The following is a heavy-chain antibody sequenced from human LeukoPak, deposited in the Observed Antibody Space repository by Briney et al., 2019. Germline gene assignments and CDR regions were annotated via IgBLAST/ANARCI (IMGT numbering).Heavy chain of an antibody. CDR1: GYTFTSYA. J-gene: IGHJ4*02. CDR3: ARDSGSGSNDY. CDR2: ISAGNGNT. V-gene: IGHV1-3*01. D-gene: IGHD1-26*01. Sequence: ASVKVSCKASGYTFTSYAIYWVRNAPGQRLEWMGWISAGNGNTKYSQNFQGRVTFISNTSATTAFMELSSLRSEDAAVYYCARDSGSGSNDYWGQGTLVTVSS.